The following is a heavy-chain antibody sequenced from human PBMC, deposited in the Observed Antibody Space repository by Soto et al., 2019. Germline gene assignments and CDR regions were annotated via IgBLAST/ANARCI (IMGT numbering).Heavy chain of an antibody. CDR1: GLSFSGYY. Sequence: SETLSLTCAVYGLSFSGYYWTWIRQPPGTGLEWIGEINHSGSTNYNPSLKSRVTISVDTSKNQFSLKLTSVTAADTAVYYCARGHVLLWFGYPAFDYWGQGTLVTVSS. J-gene: IGHJ4*02. CDR2: INHSGST. CDR3: ARGHVLLWFGYPAFDY. V-gene: IGHV4-34*01. D-gene: IGHD3-10*01.